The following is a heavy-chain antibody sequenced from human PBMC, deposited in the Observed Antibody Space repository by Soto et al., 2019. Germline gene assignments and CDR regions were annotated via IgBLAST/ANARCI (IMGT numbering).Heavy chain of an antibody. D-gene: IGHD4-17*01. V-gene: IGHV4-39*01. J-gene: IGHJ4*02. Sequence: QLQLQESGPGLVKPSETLSLTCTVSGGSISSSSYYWGWIRQPPGKGLEWIGCIYLSGSTYSNPSLKSRVTITEAPSMXQFSPKLSAVPAADTAVYYCARHRSGATTVSPFDYWGQGTLVTVSS. CDR3: ARHRSGATTVSPFDY. CDR1: GGSISSSSYY. CDR2: IYLSGST.